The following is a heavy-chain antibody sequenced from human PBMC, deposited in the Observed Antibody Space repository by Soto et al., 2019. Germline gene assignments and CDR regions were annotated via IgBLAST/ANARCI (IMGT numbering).Heavy chain of an antibody. Sequence: GASVKVSCKASGYTFTSYYMHWVRQAPGQGLEWMGIINPSGGSTSYAQKFQGRVTMTRDTSTSTVYMELSSLRSEDTAVYYCARDIAVAGANNWFDPWGQGTLVTVSS. CDR3: ARDIAVAGANNWFDP. V-gene: IGHV1-46*01. J-gene: IGHJ5*02. CDR2: INPSGGST. CDR1: GYTFTSYY. D-gene: IGHD6-19*01.